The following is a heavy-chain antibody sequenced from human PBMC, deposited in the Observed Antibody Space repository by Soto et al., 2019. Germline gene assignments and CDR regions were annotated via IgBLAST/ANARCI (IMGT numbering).Heavy chain of an antibody. CDR2: IDWDDDK. D-gene: IGHD3-10*02. J-gene: IGHJ4*02. CDR1: GFSLRTRAMC. Sequence: SGPTLVNPTQTLTLTCTFSGFSLRTRAMCVSWIRQPPGKALEWLARIDWDDDKYYSTSLKTRLTISKDTSKNQVVLTMTNMDPVDTATYYCARVMFDRANSPLFDYWGQGTLVTVSS. V-gene: IGHV2-70*11. CDR3: ARVMFDRANSPLFDY.